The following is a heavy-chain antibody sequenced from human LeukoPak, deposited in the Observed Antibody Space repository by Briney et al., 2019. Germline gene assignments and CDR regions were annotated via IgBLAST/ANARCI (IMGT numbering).Heavy chain of an antibody. Sequence: GGSLRLSCAASGFTFSSYAMGWVRQAPGKGLEWVSAISGSGGSTYYADSVKGRCTISRDNSKNTLYLQMNSLRAEDTAVYYCARDWIGYDFWSGPYYYYGMDVWGQGTTVTVPS. J-gene: IGHJ6*02. D-gene: IGHD3-3*01. CDR2: ISGSGGST. CDR3: ARDWIGYDFWSGPYYYYGMDV. V-gene: IGHV3-23*01. CDR1: GFTFSSYA.